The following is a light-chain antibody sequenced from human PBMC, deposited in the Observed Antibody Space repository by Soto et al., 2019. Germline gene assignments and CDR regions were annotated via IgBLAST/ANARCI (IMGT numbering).Light chain of an antibody. V-gene: IGKV3-20*01. CDR3: LHHGSSLWT. CDR2: GAS. CDR1: QSVSSD. J-gene: IGKJ1*01. Sequence: EIVMTQSPATLSVSPGERATLSRRASQSVSSDLAWYHQKPGQAPRLLIYGASTRATGIPVRFSGSGSGTDFTLTISRLEPEDFAMYYCLHHGSSLWTFGQGTKVDIK.